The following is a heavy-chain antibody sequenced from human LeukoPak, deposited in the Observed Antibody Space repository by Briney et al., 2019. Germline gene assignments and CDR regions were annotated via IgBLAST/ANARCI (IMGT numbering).Heavy chain of an antibody. CDR1: GFTFSSYG. D-gene: IGHD4-17*01. J-gene: IGHJ4*02. CDR2: IRYDGSNK. V-gene: IGHV3-30*02. Sequence: GGSLRLSCAASGFTFSSYGMHWVRQAPGKGLEWVTFIRYDGSNKHYADSVKGRFTISRDNSKNTLYLQMNSLRGEDTAVYYCAKGGDYGDYVGGFDYWGQGTLVTVSS. CDR3: AKGGDYGDYVGGFDY.